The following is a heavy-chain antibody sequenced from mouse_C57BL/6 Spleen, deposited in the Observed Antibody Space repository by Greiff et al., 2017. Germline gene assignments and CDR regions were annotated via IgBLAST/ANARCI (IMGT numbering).Heavy chain of an antibody. V-gene: IGHV1-64*01. CDR3: ARSYYSNYVLYYYAMDY. D-gene: IGHD2-5*01. Sequence: QVQLQQPGAELVKPGASVKLSCKASGYTFTSYWMNWVKQRPGQGLEWIGMIHPNSGSTNYNEKFKSKATLTVDKSSSTAYMQLSSLTSEDSAVYYCARSYYSNYVLYYYAMDYWGQGTSVTVSS. CDR2: IHPNSGST. J-gene: IGHJ4*01. CDR1: GYTFTSYW.